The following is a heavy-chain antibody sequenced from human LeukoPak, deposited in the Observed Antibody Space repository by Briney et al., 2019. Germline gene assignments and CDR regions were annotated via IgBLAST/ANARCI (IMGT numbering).Heavy chain of an antibody. CDR3: ARGGVGPTTNWFDP. Sequence: SETLSLTCTVSGGSISSSSYYWGWIRQPPGKGLEWIGSIYYSGSTYYNPSLKSRVTISVDTSKNQFSLNLSSVTAADTAVLYCARGGVGPTTNWFDPWGQGTLVTVSS. CDR1: GGSISSSSYY. D-gene: IGHD1-26*01. CDR2: IYYSGST. J-gene: IGHJ5*02. V-gene: IGHV4-39*07.